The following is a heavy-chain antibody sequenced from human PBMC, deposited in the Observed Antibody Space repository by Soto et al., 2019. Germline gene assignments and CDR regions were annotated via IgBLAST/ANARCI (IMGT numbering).Heavy chain of an antibody. CDR2: ISGSGGST. CDR1: GFTFSSYA. V-gene: IGHV3-23*01. Sequence: GGSLRLSCAASGFTFSSYAMSWVRQAPGKGLEWVSAISGSGGSTYYADSVKGRFSISRDNSKNTLYLQMNSLRAEDTAVYYCAKDLSSWVDRYYFDYWGQGTLVTVFS. D-gene: IGHD6-13*01. CDR3: AKDLSSWVDRYYFDY. J-gene: IGHJ4*02.